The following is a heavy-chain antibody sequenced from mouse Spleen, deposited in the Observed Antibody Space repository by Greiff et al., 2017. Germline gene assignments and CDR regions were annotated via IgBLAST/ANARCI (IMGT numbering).Heavy chain of an antibody. V-gene: IGHV2-6-1*01. CDR1: GFSLTSYG. Sequence: VKLMETGPGLVAPSQSLSITCTVSGFSLTSYGVHWVRQPPGKGLEWLVVIWSDGSTNYNSALKSRLSISKDNSKSQVFLKMNSLQTDDTAMYYCARHELTVYAMDYWGQGTSVTVSS. CDR2: IWSDGST. D-gene: IGHD4-1*01. CDR3: ARHELTVYAMDY. J-gene: IGHJ4*01.